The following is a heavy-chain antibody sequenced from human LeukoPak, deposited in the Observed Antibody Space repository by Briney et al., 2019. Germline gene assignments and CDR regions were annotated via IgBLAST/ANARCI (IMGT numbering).Heavy chain of an antibody. Sequence: GGSLRLSCAASGFTFSSYVMHWVRPAPGKGLVWVSRINSDGSSTSYADSVKGRFTISRDNAKNTLYLQMNSLRAEDTAVYYCARGEMATIYYYYYYMDVWGKGTTVTVSS. J-gene: IGHJ6*03. CDR2: INSDGSST. CDR1: GFTFSSYV. D-gene: IGHD5-24*01. CDR3: ARGEMATIYYYYYYMDV. V-gene: IGHV3-74*01.